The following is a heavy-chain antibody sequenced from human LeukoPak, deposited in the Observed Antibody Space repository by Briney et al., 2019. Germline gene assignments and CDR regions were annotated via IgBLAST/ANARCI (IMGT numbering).Heavy chain of an antibody. D-gene: IGHD6-13*01. J-gene: IGHJ4*02. CDR3: TTDGFGSSRYYFDY. V-gene: IGHV3-15*01. CDR2: IKSKTDGGTT. CDR1: GFTFSSYA. Sequence: GGSLRLSCAASGFTFSSYAMSWVRQAPGKGLEWVGRIKSKTDGGTTDYAAPVKGRFTISRDDSKNTLYLQMNSLKTEDTAVYYCTTDGFGSSRYYFDYWGQGTLVTVSS.